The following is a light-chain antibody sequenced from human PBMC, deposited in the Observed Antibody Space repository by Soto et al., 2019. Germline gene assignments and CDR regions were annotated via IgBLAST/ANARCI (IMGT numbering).Light chain of an antibody. CDR2: AAS. J-gene: IGKJ1*01. Sequence: ILLTQSPSSLSASVGDRVTITCRASQSISSYLNWYQQKPGKAPKLLIYAASSLQSGVPSRFSGSGSGTEFTLTISSLQPDDFATYYCQQYNSYSETFGQGTKVDI. CDR1: QSISSY. V-gene: IGKV1-5*01. CDR3: QQYNSYSET.